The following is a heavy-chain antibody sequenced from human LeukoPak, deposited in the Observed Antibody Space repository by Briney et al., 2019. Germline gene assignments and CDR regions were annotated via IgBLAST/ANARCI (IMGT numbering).Heavy chain of an antibody. CDR3: TTEYCSSTSCYGYDF. J-gene: IGHJ4*02. D-gene: IGHD2-2*01. Sequence: GGSLRLSCSASGFTFSNHAMHWVRQAPGKGLEWVGRIKSKTDGGIIDYAAPVKGRFTISRDDSKNTLYLQMNSLKTEDTAVYYCTTEYCSSTSCYGYDFWGQGTLVTVSS. V-gene: IGHV3-15*01. CDR2: IKSKTDGGII. CDR1: GFTFSNHA.